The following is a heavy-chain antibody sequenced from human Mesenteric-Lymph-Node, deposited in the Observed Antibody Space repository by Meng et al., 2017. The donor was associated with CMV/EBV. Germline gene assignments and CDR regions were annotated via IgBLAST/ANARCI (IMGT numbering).Heavy chain of an antibody. D-gene: IGHD3/OR15-3a*01. Sequence: GSLRLSCTVSGGSISTSLYYWGWIRQSPGKGLEYIGSIYFRGSTYYSPSFRSRVTISIDTSKNQFSLGLNSVTAADTAIYYCARIYNFREADYWGQGTLVTVSS. CDR1: GGSISTSLYY. J-gene: IGHJ4*02. CDR3: ARIYNFREADY. V-gene: IGHV4-39*07. CDR2: IYFRGST.